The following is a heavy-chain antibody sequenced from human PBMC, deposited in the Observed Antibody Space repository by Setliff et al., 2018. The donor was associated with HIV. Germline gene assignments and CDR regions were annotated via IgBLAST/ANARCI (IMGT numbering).Heavy chain of an antibody. CDR1: GPSINIHY. CDR3: AKGAGFYGDYTFDH. D-gene: IGHD4-17*01. Sequence: PSETLSLTCTVSGPSINIHYWSWIRQSPGKGFEWIGYIYSTGSTNYNPSLQSRVIISMVASRNQFSLKVTSVTAADTAVYYCAKGAGFYGDYTFDHWGQGRQVTVSS. CDR2: IYSTGST. J-gene: IGHJ4*02. V-gene: IGHV4-59*11.